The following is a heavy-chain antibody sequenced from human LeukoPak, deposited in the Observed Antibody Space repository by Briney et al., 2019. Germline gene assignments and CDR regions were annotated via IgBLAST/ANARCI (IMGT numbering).Heavy chain of an antibody. Sequence: PGGSLRLSCAASGFTFSSYGMHWVRQAPGKGLEWVAVISYDGSNKYYADSVKGRFTISRDNSKNTLYLQMNSLRAEDTAVYYCAKTTGSYPPYYFDYWGQGTLVTASS. CDR2: ISYDGSNK. CDR1: GFTFSSYG. D-gene: IGHD1-26*01. V-gene: IGHV3-30*18. CDR3: AKTTGSYPPYYFDY. J-gene: IGHJ4*02.